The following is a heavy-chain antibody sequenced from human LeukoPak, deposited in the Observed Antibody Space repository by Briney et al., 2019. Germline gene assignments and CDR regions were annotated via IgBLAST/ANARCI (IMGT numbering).Heavy chain of an antibody. CDR2: IERDGSET. Sequence: GGSLRLSCAASGFTLSTYWMSWVRQAPGKGLEWVANIERDGSETNYVGSVKGRFTISRDDAKNSLYLQMNSLRAEDTAVYYCAKESAGETRDFWSGLTDAFDIWGQGTMVTVSS. CDR1: GFTLSTYW. CDR3: AKESAGETRDFWSGLTDAFDI. D-gene: IGHD3-3*01. J-gene: IGHJ3*02. V-gene: IGHV3-7*03.